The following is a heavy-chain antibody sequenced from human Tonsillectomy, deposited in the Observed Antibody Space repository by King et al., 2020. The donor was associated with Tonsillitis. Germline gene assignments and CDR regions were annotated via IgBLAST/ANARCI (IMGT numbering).Heavy chain of an antibody. Sequence: VQLVESGAEVKKPGASVKVSCKASGYTFTSCGISWVRQAPGQGLEWMGWISAYNGNTNYAQKLQGRVTMTTDTSTSTAHMELRSLRSDATAVYYCARATKYYDFWSGSFDYWGQGTLVTVSS. CDR3: ARATKYYDFWSGSFDY. CDR1: GYTFTSCG. V-gene: IGHV1-18*01. J-gene: IGHJ4*02. D-gene: IGHD3-3*01. CDR2: ISAYNGNT.